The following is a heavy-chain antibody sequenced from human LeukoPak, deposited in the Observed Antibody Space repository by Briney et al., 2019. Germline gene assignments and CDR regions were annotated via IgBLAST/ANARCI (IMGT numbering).Heavy chain of an antibody. CDR1: GGTFTSYG. D-gene: IGHD2-2*02. Sequence: ASVKVSCKASGGTFTSYGISWVRQAPGQGLEWMGWISAYNDNTNYAQKLQGRVTMTTDTSTNTAYMELRSLRSDDTAVYYCARGGGYRSSTSCYTGIIRGWFDPWGQGTLVTVSS. CDR2: ISAYNDNT. J-gene: IGHJ5*02. V-gene: IGHV1-18*01. CDR3: ARGGGYRSSTSCYTGIIRGWFDP.